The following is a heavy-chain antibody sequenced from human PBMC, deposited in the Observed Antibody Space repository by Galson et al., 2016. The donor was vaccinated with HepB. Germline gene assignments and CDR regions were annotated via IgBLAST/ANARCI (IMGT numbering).Heavy chain of an antibody. V-gene: IGHV1-3*01. CDR2: INAGDGNT. Sequence: SVKVSCKASGYTFTSYAMHWVRQAPGQGLEWMGRINAGDGNTKYSQKFQGRVTINRDTSATTVYMELSSLRSEDTAVFHCARSVDYGGNDLSGGGYYFEYWGQGTLVTVSS. J-gene: IGHJ4*02. CDR1: GYTFTSYA. CDR3: ARSVDYGGNDLSGGGYYFEY. D-gene: IGHD4-23*01.